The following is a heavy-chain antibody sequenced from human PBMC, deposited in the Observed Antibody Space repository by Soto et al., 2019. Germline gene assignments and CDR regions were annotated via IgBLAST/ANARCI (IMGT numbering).Heavy chain of an antibody. D-gene: IGHD3-3*01. V-gene: IGHV3-23*01. J-gene: IGHJ3*02. Sequence: EVQLLESGGGLVQPGGSLRLSCAASGFTFSSYDLSQVRQAPGKGLEWVSGISGSGGSTYKADSVKGRFTISRDNSKNRLYLQMTSPSGEDTAVYYCTKSGGITIFGSDAFDIWGQATIVTVSS. CDR3: TKSGGITIFGSDAFDI. CDR1: GFTFSSYD. CDR2: ISGSGGST.